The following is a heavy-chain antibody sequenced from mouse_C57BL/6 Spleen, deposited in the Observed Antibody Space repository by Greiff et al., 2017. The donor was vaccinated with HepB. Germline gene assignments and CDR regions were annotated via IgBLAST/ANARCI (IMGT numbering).Heavy chain of an antibody. CDR2: IHPNSGST. D-gene: IGHD1-1*02. Sequence: QVQLQQPGAELVKPGASVKLSCKASGYTFTSYWMHWVKQRPGQGLEWIGMIHPNSGSTNYNEKFKSKATLTVDKSSSTAYRQLSSLTAEDSAVYYCARDGAYFDYWGQGTTLTVSS. CDR1: GYTFTSYW. V-gene: IGHV1-64*01. CDR3: ARDGAYFDY. J-gene: IGHJ2*01.